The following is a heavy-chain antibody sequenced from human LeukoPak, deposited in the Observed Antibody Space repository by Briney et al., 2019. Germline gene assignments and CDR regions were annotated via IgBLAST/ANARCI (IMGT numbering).Heavy chain of an antibody. V-gene: IGHV4-34*01. D-gene: IGHD4-23*01. CDR1: GGSISSYY. J-gene: IGHJ3*02. CDR3: AKSHRYGGNRLNAFDI. Sequence: SGPGLVKPSETLSLTCTVSGGSISSYYWSWIRQPPGKGLEWIGEINHSGSTNYNPSLKSRVTISVDTSKNQFSLKLSSVTAADTAVYYCAKSHRYGGNRLNAFDIWGQGTMVTVSS. CDR2: INHSGST.